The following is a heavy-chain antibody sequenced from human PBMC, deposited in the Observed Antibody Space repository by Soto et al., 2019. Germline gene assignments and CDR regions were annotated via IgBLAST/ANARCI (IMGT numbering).Heavy chain of an antibody. D-gene: IGHD2-15*01. CDR1: GYSFTSYW. V-gene: IGHV5-10-1*01. CDR3: ASRTIVVVVAATDY. J-gene: IGHJ4*02. CDR2: IDPSDSYT. Sequence: GESLKISCKGSGYSFTSYWISWVRQMPGKGLEWMGRIDPSDSYTNYSPSFQGHVTISADKSISTAYLQWSSLKASDTAMYYCASRTIVVVVAATDYWGQGTLVTVSS.